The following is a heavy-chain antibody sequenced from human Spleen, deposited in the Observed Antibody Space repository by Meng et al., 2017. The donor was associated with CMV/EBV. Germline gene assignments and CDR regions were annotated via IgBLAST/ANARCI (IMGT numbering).Heavy chain of an antibody. D-gene: IGHD1-26*01. CDR2: IYYSGST. V-gene: IGHV4-38-2*02. CDR3: ARVGGSYLHFDF. Sequence: GSLRLSCTVSGDSINSGFYWGWIRQPPGKGLEWIGSIYYSGSTYYYPSLKSRVTISVDTSKNQFSLKLSSVTAADAAVYYCARVGGSYLHFDFWGQGTLVTVSS. J-gene: IGHJ4*02. CDR1: GDSINSGFY.